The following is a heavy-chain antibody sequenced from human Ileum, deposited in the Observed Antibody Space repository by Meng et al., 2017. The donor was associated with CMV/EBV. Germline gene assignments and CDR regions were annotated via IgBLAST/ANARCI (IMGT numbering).Heavy chain of an antibody. J-gene: IGHJ5*02. D-gene: IGHD3-22*01. CDR1: GGSISSSSYD. Sequence: SGGSISSSSYDWGWIRQPPGKGLEWIGSIYYSGRTYYNPSLKSRVTISVDTSKNQFSLKLTSVTAADTAVYYCARVDRSGSTIRFDPWGQGTLVTVSS. CDR2: IYYSGRT. V-gene: IGHV4-39*07. CDR3: ARVDRSGSTIRFDP.